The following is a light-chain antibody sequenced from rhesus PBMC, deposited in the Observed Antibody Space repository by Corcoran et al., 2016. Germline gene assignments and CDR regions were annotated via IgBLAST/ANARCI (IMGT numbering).Light chain of an antibody. V-gene: IGKV2-78*01. CDR3: EQTLPTPYS. Sequence: DIVMTQTPLSLSVTPGEPASISCRSSQSLLHSNGYTYLHWYLQKPGQSPQLLIYLVSNRAPGVPDRFSGSGAGTYFTLKISRVEAEDFGVYYCEQTLPTPYSFGQGTKVEIK. CDR2: LVS. CDR1: QSLLHSNGYTY. J-gene: IGKJ2*01.